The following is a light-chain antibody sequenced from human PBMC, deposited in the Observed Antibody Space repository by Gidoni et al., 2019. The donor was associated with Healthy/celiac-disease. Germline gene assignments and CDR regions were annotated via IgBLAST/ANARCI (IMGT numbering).Light chain of an antibody. CDR2: SNN. CDR1: SSNIGSNT. V-gene: IGLV1-44*01. J-gene: IGLJ7*01. CDR3: AAWDDSLNGAV. Sequence: QSVLTKPPSASGTPGQRVTSSCPGSSSNIGSNTVTWYQQLPGTAPKLLIYSNNHRPSVVPDRFSGSKSGTSASLAISGLQSEDEADYYCAAWDDSLNGAVFGGGTQLTVL.